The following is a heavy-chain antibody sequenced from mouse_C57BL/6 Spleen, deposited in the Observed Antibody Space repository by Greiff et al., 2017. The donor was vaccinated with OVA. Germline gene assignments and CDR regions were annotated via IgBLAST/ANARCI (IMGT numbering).Heavy chain of an antibody. D-gene: IGHD2-4*01. CDR2: IWTGGGT. J-gene: IGHJ2*01. Sequence: QVQLKQSGPGLVAPSQSLSITCTVSGFSLTSYAISWVRQPPGKGLEWLGVIWTGGGTNYNSALKSRLSISKDNSKSQVFLKMNSLQTDDTARYYCARNLDDYDGGYFDYWGQGTTLTVSS. CDR1: GFSLTSYA. V-gene: IGHV2-9-1*01. CDR3: ARNLDDYDGGYFDY.